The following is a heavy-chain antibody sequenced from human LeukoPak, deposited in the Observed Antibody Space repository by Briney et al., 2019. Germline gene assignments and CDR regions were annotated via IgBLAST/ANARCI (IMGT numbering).Heavy chain of an antibody. CDR2: IWYDGSNQ. Sequence: PGGSLRLSCAASGFTFSSYGLHWVRQAPGKGLEWVALIWYDGSNQYYVDSVKGRFTISRDNSKNTVYLQMNSLRVEDTAVYYCARAYYYDRSATPDYWGQGTLVTVSS. D-gene: IGHD3-22*01. V-gene: IGHV3-33*01. CDR3: ARAYYYDRSATPDY. CDR1: GFTFSSYG. J-gene: IGHJ4*02.